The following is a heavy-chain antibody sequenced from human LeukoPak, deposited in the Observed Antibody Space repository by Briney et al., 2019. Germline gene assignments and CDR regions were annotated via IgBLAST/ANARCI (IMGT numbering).Heavy chain of an antibody. V-gene: IGHV1-69*04. CDR3: ARAQFKGYDFWSGYYAFDY. Sequence: GASVTVSCKASGGTFSSYAISWVRQAPGQGLEWMGRIIPILGIANYAQKFQGRVTITADKSTSTAYMELSSLRSEDTAVYYRARAQFKGYDFWSGYYAFDYWGQGTLVTVSS. CDR1: GGTFSSYA. D-gene: IGHD3-3*01. J-gene: IGHJ4*02. CDR2: IIPILGIA.